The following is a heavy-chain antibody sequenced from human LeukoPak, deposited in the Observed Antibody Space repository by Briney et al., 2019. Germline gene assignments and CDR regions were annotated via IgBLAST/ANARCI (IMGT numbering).Heavy chain of an antibody. CDR1: GFIFSDYN. J-gene: IGHJ4*02. CDR2: IAISGTYI. CDR3: ARDLSATARAYDY. V-gene: IGHV3-21*01. D-gene: IGHD2-15*01. Sequence: PGGSLRLSCAASGFIFSDYNMNWVSQALGKGLEWVSFIAISGTYITYADSVKGRFTISRDNAKNSLYLQMNSLRAEDTAVYYCARDLSATARAYDYWGQGSLVTVSS.